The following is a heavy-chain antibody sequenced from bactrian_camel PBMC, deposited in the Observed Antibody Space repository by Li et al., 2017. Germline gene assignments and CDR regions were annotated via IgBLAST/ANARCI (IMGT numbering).Heavy chain of an antibody. Sequence: DVQLVESGGGSVQAGGSLRLSCVASGVTYNIYCMGWFRQPPGKEREGVAIIDSDGSTGYEDSVKGRFTISQDAAENTLYLQMNNLKTEDTGIYYCEPLSNMGACKLLRRGQGTQVTVS. J-gene: IGHJ4*01. V-gene: IGHV3S44*01. CDR1: GVTYNIYC. D-gene: IGHD3*01. CDR2: IIDSDGST.